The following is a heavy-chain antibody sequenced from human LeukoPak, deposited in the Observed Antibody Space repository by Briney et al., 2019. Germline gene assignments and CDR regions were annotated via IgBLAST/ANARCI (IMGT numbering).Heavy chain of an antibody. V-gene: IGHV3-11*01. CDR2: INVNGGAM. D-gene: IGHD6-13*01. CDR1: GFSFKDYY. Sequence: SGGSLRLSCAASGFSFKDYYFSWIRQAPGKGLEWVSFINVNGGAMYYADFVKGRFTISRDNAKSSLYLEMNSLRVEDTAVYYCARGPRILAAGSYYFDYWGQGTMVTVSS. CDR3: ARGPRILAAGSYYFDY. J-gene: IGHJ4*03.